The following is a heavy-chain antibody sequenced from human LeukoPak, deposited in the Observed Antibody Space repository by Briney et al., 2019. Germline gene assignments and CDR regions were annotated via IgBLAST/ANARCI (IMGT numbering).Heavy chain of an antibody. CDR1: GFTFSIYA. V-gene: IGHV3-23*01. CDR2: INTNGGTA. CDR3: VRDRGSGWYYMDL. Sequence: GGSLSLSCAASGFTFSIYAMSWVRQAPGKGLEGVSVINTNGGTAHYAGSVRGRFTISRDNSKNIVSLQMNSLRADDTAIYFCVRDRGSGWYYMDLWGQGTLVTVSS. J-gene: IGHJ4*02. D-gene: IGHD6-19*01.